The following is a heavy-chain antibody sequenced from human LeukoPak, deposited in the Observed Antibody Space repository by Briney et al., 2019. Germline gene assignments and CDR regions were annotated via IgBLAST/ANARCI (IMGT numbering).Heavy chain of an antibody. CDR2: ISGSGGST. Sequence: TGGSLRLSCAASGFTFSSYAMSWVRQAPGKGLEWVSAISGSGGSTYYADSVKGRFTISRDNSKNTLYLQMNSLRAEDMAVYYCAKKSSSWCGEFDYWGQGTLVTVSS. CDR1: GFTFSSYA. CDR3: AKKSSSWCGEFDY. D-gene: IGHD6-13*01. V-gene: IGHV3-23*01. J-gene: IGHJ4*02.